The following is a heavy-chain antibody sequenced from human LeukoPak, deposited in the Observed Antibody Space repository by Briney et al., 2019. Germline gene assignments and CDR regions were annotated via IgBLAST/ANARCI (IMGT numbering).Heavy chain of an antibody. CDR3: ARTIKHLYDSSGYYIHHDAFDI. J-gene: IGHJ3*02. V-gene: IGHV4-39*01. D-gene: IGHD3-22*01. CDR1: GGSISSSSYY. CDR2: IYYSGST. Sequence: SETLSLTCAVSGGSISSSSYYWGWIRQPPGKGLEWIGSIYYSGSTYYNPSLKSRVTISVDTSKNQFSLKLSSVTAADTAVHYCARTIKHLYDSSGYYIHHDAFDIWGQGTMVTVSS.